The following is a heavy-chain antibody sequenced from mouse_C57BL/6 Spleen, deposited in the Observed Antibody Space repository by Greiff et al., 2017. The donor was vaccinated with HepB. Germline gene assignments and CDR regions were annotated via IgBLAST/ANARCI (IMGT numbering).Heavy chain of an antibody. Sequence: VQLKESGAELVRPGASVKLSCTASGFNIKDDYMHWVKQRPEQGLEWIGRIDPENGDTEYASKFQGKATITADTSSNTAYLQLSSLTSEDTAVYYCTTKTGKGDYWGQGTTLTVSS. D-gene: IGHD4-1*01. CDR1: GFNIKDDY. V-gene: IGHV14-4*01. J-gene: IGHJ2*01. CDR3: TTKTGKGDY. CDR2: IDPENGDT.